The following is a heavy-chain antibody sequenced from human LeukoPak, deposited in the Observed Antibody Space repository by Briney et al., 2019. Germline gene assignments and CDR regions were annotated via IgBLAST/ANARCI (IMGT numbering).Heavy chain of an antibody. CDR3: VVVVEPPDSDGFDV. V-gene: IGHV3-30*04. CDR2: ISYDGSNK. CDR1: GFTFSSCA. Sequence: TGRSLRLSCAASGFTFSSCAMHWVRQAPGKGLEWVAVISYDGSNKYYADSVKGRFTISRDNARNTLSLQMNSLTIEDTAVYYCVVVVEPPDSDGFDVWGQGTMITVS. D-gene: IGHD1-14*01. J-gene: IGHJ3*01.